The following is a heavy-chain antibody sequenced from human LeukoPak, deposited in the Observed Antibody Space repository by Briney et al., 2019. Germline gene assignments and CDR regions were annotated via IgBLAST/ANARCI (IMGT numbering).Heavy chain of an antibody. CDR3: ARGWELLPDY. Sequence: GGSLRLSCAASGFTLSSYWMHWVRQAPGKGLVWVSRINSDGSSASYADSVKGRFAISRDNAKNTLYLQMNSLRVEDMAVYYCARGWELLPDYWGQGTLVTVSS. D-gene: IGHD1-26*01. J-gene: IGHJ4*02. CDR2: INSDGSSA. V-gene: IGHV3-74*01. CDR1: GFTLSSYW.